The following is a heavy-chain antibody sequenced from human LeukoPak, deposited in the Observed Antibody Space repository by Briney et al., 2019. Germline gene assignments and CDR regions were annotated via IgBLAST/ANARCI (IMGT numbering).Heavy chain of an antibody. CDR1: GGSFSGYY. J-gene: IGHJ2*01. V-gene: IGHV4-34*01. D-gene: IGHD5-12*01. CDR3: ARSAWRRYFDL. CDR2: INHSGST. Sequence: PSETLSLTCAVYGGSFSGYYWSWIRQPPGKGLEWIGEINHSGSTNYNPSLRSRVTISVDTSKNQFSLKLSSVTAADTAVYYCARSAWRRYFDLWGRGTLVTLSS.